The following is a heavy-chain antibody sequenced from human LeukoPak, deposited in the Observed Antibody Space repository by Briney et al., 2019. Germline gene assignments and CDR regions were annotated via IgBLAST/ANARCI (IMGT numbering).Heavy chain of an antibody. CDR3: ARDLVRGVIGYFDY. V-gene: IGHV3-30*04. CDR1: GFTLSSYA. Sequence: GGSLRLSCAASGFTLSSYAMHWVRQAPGKGLEWVAVISYDGSNKYYADSVKGRFTISRDNSKNTLYLQMNNLRAEDTAVYYCARDLVRGVIGYFDYWGQGTLVTVSS. J-gene: IGHJ4*02. CDR2: ISYDGSNK. D-gene: IGHD3-10*01.